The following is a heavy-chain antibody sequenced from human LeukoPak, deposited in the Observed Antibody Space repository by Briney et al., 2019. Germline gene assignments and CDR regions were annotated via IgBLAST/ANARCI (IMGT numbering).Heavy chain of an antibody. J-gene: IGHJ5*02. CDR2: INPTNGDI. CDR1: GYTFTDHY. Sequence: GASVKVSCKASGYTFTDHYIHWVRQAPGQGLEWMGWINPTNGDIDSPQKFQGRVTMTRDRSISAAYMELSRLRSDDTAVYYCARVIVGTTLGWFDPWGQGTLVTVSS. D-gene: IGHD1-1*01. V-gene: IGHV1-2*02. CDR3: ARVIVGTTLGWFDP.